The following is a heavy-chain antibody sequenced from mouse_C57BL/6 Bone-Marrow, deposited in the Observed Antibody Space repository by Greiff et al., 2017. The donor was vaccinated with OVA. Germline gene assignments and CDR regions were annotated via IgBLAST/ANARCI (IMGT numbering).Heavy chain of an antibody. J-gene: IGHJ2*01. CDR2: IDPETGGT. Sequence: QVQLKESGAELVRPGASVTLSCKASGYTFTDYEMHWVKQTPVHGLEWIGAIDPETGGTAYNQKFKGKAILTADKSSSTAYMELRSLTSEDSAVYYCTRGRLLGGYWGQGTTLTVSS. CDR3: TRGRLLGGY. V-gene: IGHV1-15*01. D-gene: IGHD2-3*01. CDR1: GYTFTDYE.